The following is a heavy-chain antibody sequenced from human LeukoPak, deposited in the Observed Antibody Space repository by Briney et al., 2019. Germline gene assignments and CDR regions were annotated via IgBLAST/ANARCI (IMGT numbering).Heavy chain of an antibody. CDR3: AKGSGYSSVRYDY. CDR2: MYSSGNI. Sequence: GGSLRLSCAASGFIVSDHYMGWVRQAPGKGLDWVSVMYSSGNIHYADSVEGRFTISRDNSKNTLYLQMNSLRAEDTAVYYCAKGSGYSSVRYDYWGQGTLVTVSS. J-gene: IGHJ4*02. CDR1: GFIVSDHY. D-gene: IGHD6-25*01. V-gene: IGHV3-53*01.